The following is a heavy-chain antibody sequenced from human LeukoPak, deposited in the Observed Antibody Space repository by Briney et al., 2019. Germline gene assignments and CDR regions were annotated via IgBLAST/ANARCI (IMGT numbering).Heavy chain of an antibody. Sequence: SETLSLTCTVSGGSISSGDYYWSWIRQPPGKGLEWIGYIYYSGSTYYNPSLKSRVTISVDTSKNQFSLKLSSVTAADTAVYYCARVRDGDYSYYFAYWGQGTLVTVSS. CDR1: GGSISSGDYY. J-gene: IGHJ4*02. CDR3: ARVRDGDYSYYFAY. V-gene: IGHV4-30-4*01. D-gene: IGHD4-17*01. CDR2: IYYSGST.